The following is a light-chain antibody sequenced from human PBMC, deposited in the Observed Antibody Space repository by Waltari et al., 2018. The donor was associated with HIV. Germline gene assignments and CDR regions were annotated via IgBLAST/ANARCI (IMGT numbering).Light chain of an antibody. CDR3: HQYGTAPRT. J-gene: IGKJ1*01. CDR1: QSISNNF. CDR2: TSL. V-gene: IGKV3-20*01. Sequence: EIVLTQSPGTLSLSPGDRAILSCRATQSISNNFLAWFQQKPGQPPRLLLYTSLIRATGIPDRFSGSGAGTDFTLTINRLEPEDFAVYYCHQYGTAPRTFGQGTRVEI.